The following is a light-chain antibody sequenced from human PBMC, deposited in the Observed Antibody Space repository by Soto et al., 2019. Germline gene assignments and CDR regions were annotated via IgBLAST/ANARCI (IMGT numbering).Light chain of an antibody. CDR3: SSYRTNTAVV. CDR2: EVS. Sequence: QSVLTQPASVSGSPGQSITISCTGTSSDVGAYNYVSWYQQYPGEAPKLIIYEVSNRPSGVSNRFSGSKSGNTASLTISGLQAEDEADYYCSSYRTNTAVVFGGGTKVTAL. V-gene: IGLV2-14*01. J-gene: IGLJ2*01. CDR1: SSDVGAYNY.